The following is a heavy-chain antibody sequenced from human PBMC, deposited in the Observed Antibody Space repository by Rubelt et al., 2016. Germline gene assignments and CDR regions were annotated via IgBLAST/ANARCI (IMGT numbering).Heavy chain of an antibody. Sequence: QVHLQESGPGLVKPSETLSLTCTVSGGSISSYHWSWIRQPPGKGLEWIGYIYYSGSTNYNPSLKSRVTISVDTSKNQFSLKLSSVTAADTAVYYCVAEGFNYHGMDVWGQGTTVTVAS. CDR2: IYYSGST. CDR1: GGSISSYH. V-gene: IGHV4-59*08. J-gene: IGHJ6*02. CDR3: VAEGFNYHGMDV.